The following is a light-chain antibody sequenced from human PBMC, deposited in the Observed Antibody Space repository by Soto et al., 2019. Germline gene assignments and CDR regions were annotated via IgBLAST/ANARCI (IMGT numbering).Light chain of an antibody. Sequence: QSALTQPPSASESPGQSVTITCTGTSSDVGGYNLVSWYQQHPGKAPKLSIYEVSKRPSGVPDRFSGSKSGNTASLTLSGLQAEEEADYYCSSYAATNKVFGGGTKLTVL. CDR1: SSDVGGYNL. V-gene: IGLV2-8*01. J-gene: IGLJ3*02. CDR3: SSYAATNKV. CDR2: EVS.